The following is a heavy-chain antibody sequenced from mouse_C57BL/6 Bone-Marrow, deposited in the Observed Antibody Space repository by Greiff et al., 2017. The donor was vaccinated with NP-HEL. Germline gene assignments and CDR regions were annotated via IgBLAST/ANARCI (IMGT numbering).Heavy chain of an antibody. CDR1: GFTFSDYY. J-gene: IGHJ1*03. CDR2: INYDGSST. CDR3: ARGLYGSSYVGYFDV. V-gene: IGHV5-16*01. D-gene: IGHD1-1*01. Sequence: EVKVVESEGGLVQPGSSMKLSCTASGFTFSDYYMAWVRQVPEKGLEWVANINYDGSSTYYLDSLKSRFIISRDNAKNILYLQMSSLKSEDTATYYCARGLYGSSYVGYFDVWGTGTTVTVSS.